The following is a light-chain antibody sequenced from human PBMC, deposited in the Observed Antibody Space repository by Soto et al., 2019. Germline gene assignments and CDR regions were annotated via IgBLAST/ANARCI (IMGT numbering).Light chain of an antibody. Sequence: MSEVSVALVVLPGVPIIISYMSSRGLLHSNGYNYLDWYLQKPGQSPQLLIYLGSNRASGVPDRFSGSGSGTAFTLNSSRVEAEHVGVYYCMQALQPPWTFGQGTKWIS. J-gene: IGKJ1*01. CDR1: RGLLHSNGYNY. CDR2: LGS. CDR3: MQALQPPWT. V-gene: IGKV2-28*01.